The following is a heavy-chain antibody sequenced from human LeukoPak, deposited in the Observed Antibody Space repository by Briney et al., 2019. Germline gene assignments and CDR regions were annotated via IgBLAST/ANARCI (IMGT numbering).Heavy chain of an antibody. D-gene: IGHD2-2*01. V-gene: IGHV1-2*02. CDR3: SRGCSSTSCSSDLYYYYYYMDV. J-gene: IGHJ6*03. CDR2: INPNSGGT. Sequence: ASVKVSCKASGYTFTSYGISWVRQAPGQGLEWMGWINPNSGGTNYAQKFQGRVTMTRDTSISTAYMELSRLTFDDTAVYYCSRGCSSTSCSSDLYYYYYYMDVWGKGTTVTVSS. CDR1: GYTFTSYG.